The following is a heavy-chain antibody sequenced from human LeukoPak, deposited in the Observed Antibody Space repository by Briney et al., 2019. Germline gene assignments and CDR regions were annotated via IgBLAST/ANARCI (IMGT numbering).Heavy chain of an antibody. Sequence: PGGSLRLSCAASGFTVSSNYMSWVRQAPGKGLEWVSVIYSGGSTYYADSVKGRFTISRDNSKNTLYLQMNSLRAEDTAVYYCAKGITVEQLVIDWGEYWGQGTLVTVSS. CDR3: AKGITVEQLVIDWGEY. D-gene: IGHD6-6*01. CDR1: GFTVSSNY. CDR2: IYSGGST. V-gene: IGHV3-53*01. J-gene: IGHJ4*02.